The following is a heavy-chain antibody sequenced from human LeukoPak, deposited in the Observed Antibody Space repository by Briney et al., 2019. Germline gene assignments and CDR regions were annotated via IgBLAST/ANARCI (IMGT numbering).Heavy chain of an antibody. V-gene: IGHV1-69*05. D-gene: IGHD3-10*01. CDR2: IIPIFGTA. Sequence: GSSVKISCKASGGTFSSYAISWVRQAPGQGLEWMGRIIPIFGTANYAQKFQGRVTITTDESTSTAYMELSSLRSEDTAVYYCARDKYYGSGSFDYWGQGTLVTVSS. CDR1: GGTFSSYA. J-gene: IGHJ4*02. CDR3: ARDKYYGSGSFDY.